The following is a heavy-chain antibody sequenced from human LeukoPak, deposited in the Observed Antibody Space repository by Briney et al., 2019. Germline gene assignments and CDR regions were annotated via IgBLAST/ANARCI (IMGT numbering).Heavy chain of an antibody. J-gene: IGHJ4*02. V-gene: IGHV3-9*03. CDR3: AKASYYDFWSGYYFDY. CDR2: ISWNSGSI. D-gene: IGHD3-3*01. Sequence: HPGGSLRLSCAASGFTFDDYAMHWVRQAPGKGLEWVSGISWNSGSIGYADSVKGRFTISRDNAKNSLYLQMNSLRAEDMALHYCAKASYYDFWSGYYFDYWGQGTLVTVSS. CDR1: GFTFDDYA.